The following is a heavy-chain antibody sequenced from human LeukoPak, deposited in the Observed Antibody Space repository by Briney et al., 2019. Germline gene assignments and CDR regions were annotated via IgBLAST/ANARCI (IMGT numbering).Heavy chain of an antibody. V-gene: IGHV4-34*01. CDR1: GGSFSGYY. J-gene: IGHJ6*03. CDR3: ARSPSYYYGSGSYVRSYYYYYMDV. Sequence: SETLSLTCAVYGGSFSGYYWSWIRQPPGKGLEWIGEINHSGSTNYNPSLKSRVTISVDTSKNQFSLKLSSVTAADTAVYYCARSPSYYYGSGSYVRSYYYYYMDVWGKGTTVTVSS. CDR2: INHSGST. D-gene: IGHD3-10*01.